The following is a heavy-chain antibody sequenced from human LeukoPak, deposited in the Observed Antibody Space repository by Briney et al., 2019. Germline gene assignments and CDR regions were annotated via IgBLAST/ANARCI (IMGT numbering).Heavy chain of an antibody. V-gene: IGHV3-20*04. CDR2: INWNGGST. J-gene: IGHJ5*02. CDR1: GRSLNGDF. D-gene: IGHD5-18*01. CDR3: ARQWTQIWSNWFDA. Sequence: ETLSLTCAVYGRSLNGDFWSWVRQAPGKGLEWVSGINWNGGSTGYADSVKGRFTISRDNAKNSLYLQMNSLRAEDAALYYCARQWTQIWSNWFDAWGQGNLVTVSS.